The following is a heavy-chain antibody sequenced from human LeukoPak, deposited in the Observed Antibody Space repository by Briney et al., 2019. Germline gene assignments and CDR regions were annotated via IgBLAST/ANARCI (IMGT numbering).Heavy chain of an antibody. J-gene: IGHJ4*02. Sequence: GGSLRLSCAASGFTFSSYAMHWVRQAPGKGLEWVAVISYDGSNKYYADSVKGRFTISRDNSKNTLYLQMNSLRAEDTAVYYCARDLYTRVYLGPDDYWGQGTLVTVSS. V-gene: IGHV3-30-3*01. CDR2: ISYDGSNK. CDR3: ARDLYTRVYLGPDDY. D-gene: IGHD6-13*01. CDR1: GFTFSSYA.